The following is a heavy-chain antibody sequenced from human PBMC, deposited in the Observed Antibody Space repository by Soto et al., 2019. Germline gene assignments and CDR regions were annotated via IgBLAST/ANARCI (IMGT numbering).Heavy chain of an antibody. CDR2: ISYSGST. V-gene: IGHV4-39*01. J-gene: IGHJ4*02. CDR3: MNYNSGWKY. D-gene: IGHD5-12*01. CDR1: GVSISSHGYF. Sequence: PSETLSLICTVSGVSISSHGYFWGWIRQPPGKGLEWIGMISYSGSTYYSPSLKSRVTISADTSKNQLSLRLSSVTAADTAVFHCMNYNSGWKYWGQGAVVNVSS.